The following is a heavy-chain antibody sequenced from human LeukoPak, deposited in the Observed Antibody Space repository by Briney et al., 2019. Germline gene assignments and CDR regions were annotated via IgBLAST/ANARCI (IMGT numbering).Heavy chain of an antibody. J-gene: IGHJ5*02. Sequence: GGSLRLSCAASGFTFSSYWMHWVRHAPGKGLVWVSRINSDGSSTSYADSVKGRFAISRDNAKNTRYLQMNRLRAEDTAVYYCARGSQGFDPWGQGTLVTVSS. CDR3: ARGSQGFDP. CDR1: GFTFSSYW. CDR2: INSDGSST. V-gene: IGHV3-74*01.